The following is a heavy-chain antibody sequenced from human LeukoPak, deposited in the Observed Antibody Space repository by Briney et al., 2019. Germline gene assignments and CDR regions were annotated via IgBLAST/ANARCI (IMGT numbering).Heavy chain of an antibody. CDR1: GFTFSSYG. J-gene: IGHJ4*02. CDR2: ISYDGSNK. V-gene: IGHV3-30*18. Sequence: GRSLRLSCAASGFTFSSYGMHWVRQAPGKGLEWVAVISYDGSNKYYADSVKGRFTISRDNSKNTLYLQMNSLRAEDTAVYYCAKDLTIGFGMGWELDFDYWGQGTLVTVSS. D-gene: IGHD1-26*01. CDR3: AKDLTIGFGMGWELDFDY.